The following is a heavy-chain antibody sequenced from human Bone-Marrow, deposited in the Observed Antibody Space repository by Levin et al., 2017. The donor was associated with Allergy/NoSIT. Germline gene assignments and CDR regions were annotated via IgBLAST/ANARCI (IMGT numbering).Heavy chain of an antibody. V-gene: IGHV1-46*01. CDR2: INPSGGST. J-gene: IGHJ6*02. Sequence: ASVKVSCKASGYTFTSYYMHWVRQAPGQGLEWMGIINPSGGSTSYAQKFQGRVTMTRDTSTSTVYMELSSLRSEDTAVYYCAAGYSYGNGIPYYYYGMDVWGQGTTVTVSS. CDR3: AAGYSYGNGIPYYYYGMDV. CDR1: GYTFTSYY. D-gene: IGHD5-18*01.